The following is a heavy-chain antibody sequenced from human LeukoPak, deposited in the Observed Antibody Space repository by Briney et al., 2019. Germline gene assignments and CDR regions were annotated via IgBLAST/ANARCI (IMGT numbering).Heavy chain of an antibody. J-gene: IGHJ4*02. CDR3: AKDSDYYGSGSYYDY. CDR2: ISGSGGST. V-gene: IGHV3-23*01. D-gene: IGHD3-10*01. CDR1: GFTFSSYA. Sequence: GGSLRLSCAASGFTFSSYAMSWVRQAPGKGLEWVSVISGSGGSTDYADSVKGRSTISRDNSKNTLYLQMNSLRAEDTAVYYCAKDSDYYGSGSYYDYWGQGTLVAVSS.